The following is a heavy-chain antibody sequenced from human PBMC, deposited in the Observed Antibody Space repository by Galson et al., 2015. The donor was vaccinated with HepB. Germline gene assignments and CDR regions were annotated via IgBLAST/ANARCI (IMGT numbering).Heavy chain of an antibody. CDR1: GFTFSDYY. CDR2: ISSSSSYT. D-gene: IGHD3-9*01. CDR3: ARGAVLRYFDWLFRSGDHPTEPPDFDY. V-gene: IGHV3-11*06. J-gene: IGHJ4*02. Sequence: SLRLYCAAYGFTFSDYYMRWTRQAPGKGLEWVSYISSSSSYTNYADSVKGRFTISRANAKNSMYLQMNSLRAEYTAVYYCARGAVLRYFDWLFRSGDHPTEPPDFDYWGQGTLVTVSS.